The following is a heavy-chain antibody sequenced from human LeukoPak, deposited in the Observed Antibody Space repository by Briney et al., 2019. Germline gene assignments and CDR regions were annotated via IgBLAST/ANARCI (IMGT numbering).Heavy chain of an antibody. Sequence: GGSLRLSCAASGFTFSSYAMSWVRQAPGKGLEWVSAISGSGGSTYYADSVKGRFTISRDNSKNTLYLQMNSLRAEDTAVYYCAKDRSRAIFGVVIPTAYWGQGTLVTVSS. CDR1: GFTFSSYA. CDR2: ISGSGGST. J-gene: IGHJ4*02. D-gene: IGHD3-3*01. V-gene: IGHV3-23*01. CDR3: AKDRSRAIFGVVIPTAY.